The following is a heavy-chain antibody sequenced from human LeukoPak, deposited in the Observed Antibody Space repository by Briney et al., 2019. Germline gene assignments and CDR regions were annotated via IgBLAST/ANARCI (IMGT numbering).Heavy chain of an antibody. CDR3: ARDQFLLGYCSGGRGCRRAYYFDY. Sequence: ASVKVSCKASGYTFTSYGISWVRQAPGQGLEWMGWISGYNGNTNYAAKFQGRVTMTTDTSTSTAYMEVRSLRSDDTAVYYCARDQFLLGYCSGGRGCRRAYYFDYWGQGTLVTVSS. D-gene: IGHD2-15*01. J-gene: IGHJ4*02. CDR1: GYTFTSYG. CDR2: ISGYNGNT. V-gene: IGHV1-18*01.